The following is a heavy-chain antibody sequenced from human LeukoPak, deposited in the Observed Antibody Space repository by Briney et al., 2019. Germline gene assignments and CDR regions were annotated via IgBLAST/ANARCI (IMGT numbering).Heavy chain of an antibody. J-gene: IGHJ4*02. CDR1: GYTFTSYG. D-gene: IGHD3-22*01. CDR2: ISAYNGNT. V-gene: IGHV1-18*01. Sequence: ASVKVSCKASGYTFTSYGISWVRQAPGQGLEWMGWISAYNGNTNYAQKLQGRVTMTTDTSTSTAYMELRSLRSDDTAVYFCARPLINYYDSSGYDSWGQGTLVTVSS. CDR3: ARPLINYYDSSGYDS.